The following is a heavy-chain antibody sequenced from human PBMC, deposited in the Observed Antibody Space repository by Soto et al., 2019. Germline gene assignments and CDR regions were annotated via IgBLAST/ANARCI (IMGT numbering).Heavy chain of an antibody. CDR1: GGSISSSSYY. D-gene: IGHD2-15*01. CDR3: AREGGRYCTGGSCQVDY. J-gene: IGHJ4*02. V-gene: IGHV4-39*02. Sequence: QLQLQESGPGLVKPSETLPLTCTVSGGSISSSSYYWGWIRQPPGKGLEWIGSIYYSGNTYYTPSLKSRVTISVDTSKNQFSLKLSCVTAADTAVYYCAREGGRYCTGGSCQVDYWGQGTLVTVSS. CDR2: IYYSGNT.